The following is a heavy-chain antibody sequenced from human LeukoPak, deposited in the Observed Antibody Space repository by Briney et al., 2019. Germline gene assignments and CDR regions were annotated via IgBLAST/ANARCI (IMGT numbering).Heavy chain of an antibody. D-gene: IGHD2-15*01. CDR1: GYSFRSYY. Sequence: ASVKVSCKASGYSFRSYYINWVRQAPGQGLEWMGLINPGGDYTKYAQTFQGRVTMTRDTSTSTAYMELSSLRSEDTAVYYCARSIVVVVAATVYYYYGMDVWGQGTTVTVSS. CDR2: INPGGDYT. CDR3: ARSIVVVVAATVYYYYGMDV. V-gene: IGHV1-46*01. J-gene: IGHJ6*02.